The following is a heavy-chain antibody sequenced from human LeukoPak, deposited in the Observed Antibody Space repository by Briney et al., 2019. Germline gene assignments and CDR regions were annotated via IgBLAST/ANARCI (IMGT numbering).Heavy chain of an antibody. V-gene: IGHV3-23*01. Sequence: GGSLRLSCVASGFTFSSYAMSWVRQAPGKGLEWVATIDSGGGSTHYADPVKGRFTISRDNAKNSLYLQMNSLRAEDTAVYYCARARGVSTGYRPIDYWGQGTLVTVSS. CDR3: ARARGVSTGYRPIDY. J-gene: IGHJ4*02. CDR1: GFTFSSYA. D-gene: IGHD3-22*01. CDR2: IDSGGGST.